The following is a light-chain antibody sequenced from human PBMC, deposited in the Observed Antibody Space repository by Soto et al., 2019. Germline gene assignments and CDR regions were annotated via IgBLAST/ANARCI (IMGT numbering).Light chain of an antibody. CDR2: AAS. Sequence: AIRMTQSPSSLSASTGDRVTITCRASQGISSYLAWYQQKPGKAPKLLIYAASTLQSGVPSRFSGSGSGTDFTLTISCLQSEDFATYYCQQYYSYPYTFGQGTQLEIK. V-gene: IGKV1-8*01. CDR1: QGISSY. J-gene: IGKJ2*01. CDR3: QQYYSYPYT.